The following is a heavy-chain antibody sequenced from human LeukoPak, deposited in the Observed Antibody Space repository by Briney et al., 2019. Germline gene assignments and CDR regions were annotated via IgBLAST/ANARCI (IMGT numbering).Heavy chain of an antibody. CDR3: ARDGSGYYPDY. V-gene: IGHV3-11*04. J-gene: IGHJ4*02. Sequence: GGSLTLSCAVSGFSFSDYYMSWVRQAPGKGLEWLSYLSGSGSTIFYADSVKGRFTISRDNAKNSVYLQMNSLRAEDTAVYYCARDGSGYYPDYWGQGTLVTVSS. CDR1: GFSFSDYY. D-gene: IGHD3-22*01. CDR2: LSGSGSTI.